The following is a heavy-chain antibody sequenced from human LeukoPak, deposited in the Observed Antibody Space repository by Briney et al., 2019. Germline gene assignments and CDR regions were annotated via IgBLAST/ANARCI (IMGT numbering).Heavy chain of an antibody. CDR3: ARDATPTKDIVVVPAAQTWGY. Sequence: SVKVSCKASGGTFSSYAISWVRQAPGQGLEWMGGIIPIFGTANYAQKFQGRVTITADQSTSTAYMELSSLRSEDTAVYYCARDATPTKDIVVVPAAQTWGYWGQGTLVTVSS. CDR2: IIPIFGTA. V-gene: IGHV1-69*13. D-gene: IGHD2-2*01. CDR1: GGTFSSYA. J-gene: IGHJ4*02.